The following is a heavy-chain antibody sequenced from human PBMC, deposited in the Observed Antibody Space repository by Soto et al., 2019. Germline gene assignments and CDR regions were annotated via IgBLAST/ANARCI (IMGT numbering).Heavy chain of an antibody. D-gene: IGHD3-22*01. CDR1: GGSISSYY. CDR3: ARDGYYYDSRGYPGSAFDI. J-gene: IGHJ3*02. Sequence: PSETLSLTCTVSGGSISSYYWSWIRQPPGKGLEWIGYIYYSGSTNYNPSLKSRVTISVDTSKNQFSLKLSSVTAADTAVSYCARDGYYYDSRGYPGSAFDIWGQGTMVTVSS. CDR2: IYYSGST. V-gene: IGHV4-59*01.